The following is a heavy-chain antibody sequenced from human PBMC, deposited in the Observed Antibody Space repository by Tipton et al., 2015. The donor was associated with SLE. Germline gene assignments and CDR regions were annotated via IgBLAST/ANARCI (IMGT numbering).Heavy chain of an antibody. Sequence: TLSLTCTVSSGSISSYHWSWIRQPPGKGLEWIGYIYYSGNINHNPSLERRVTITLDTSKNQFSLKLNSVTAADTAVYYWERGGRWGSVANFDNWGQGTLVTVSS. J-gene: IGHJ4*02. CDR3: ERGGRWGSVANFDN. V-gene: IGHV4-59*01. D-gene: IGHD7-27*01. CDR1: SGSISSYH. CDR2: IYYSGNI.